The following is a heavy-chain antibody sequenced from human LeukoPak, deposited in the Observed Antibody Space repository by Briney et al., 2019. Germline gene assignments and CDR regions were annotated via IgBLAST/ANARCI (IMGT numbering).Heavy chain of an antibody. CDR3: ARGARWAYYFDY. CDR2: ISSISSHI. J-gene: IGHJ4*02. Sequence: GGSLRLSCAASGFTFSSYSMNWVRQAPGKGLEWVSSISSISSHIFYADSVKGRFTISRDNANNSVFLQMNNLRAEDSAIYYCARGARWAYYFDYWGQGSLVTVSS. CDR1: GFTFSSYS. V-gene: IGHV3-21*04. D-gene: IGHD4-23*01.